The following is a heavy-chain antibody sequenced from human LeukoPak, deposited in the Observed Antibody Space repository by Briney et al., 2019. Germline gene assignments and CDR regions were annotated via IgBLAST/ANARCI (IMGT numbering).Heavy chain of an antibody. CDR1: GFTFSDDY. CDR2: IGRGSNTL. D-gene: IGHD3-9*01. Sequence: RGSLTLSCTASGFTFSDDYMNWIRQAPGQGLEWISYIGRGSNTLYYKPSVKGRFTISRDDAKITLYLEMSRLRAEDTAVYYCARSLIYDILTGYFDYWGQGTLVTVSS. V-gene: IGHV3-11*04. CDR3: ARSLIYDILTGYFDY. J-gene: IGHJ4*02.